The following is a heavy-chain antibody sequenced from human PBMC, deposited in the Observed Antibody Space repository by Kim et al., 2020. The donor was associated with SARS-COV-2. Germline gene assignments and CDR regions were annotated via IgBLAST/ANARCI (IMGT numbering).Heavy chain of an antibody. CDR2: VSSSSYYT. V-gene: IGHV3-11*05. Sequence: GGSLRLSCAASGFTFSDYYMTWIRQAPGKGLEWVSYVSSSSYYTNYADSVKGRFTISRDNVKNSLFLQMNSLRADTAVYYCARGTNKHMDVWGQGTTVTVSS. CDR3: ARGTNKHMDV. J-gene: IGHJ6*02. CDR1: GFTFSDYY.